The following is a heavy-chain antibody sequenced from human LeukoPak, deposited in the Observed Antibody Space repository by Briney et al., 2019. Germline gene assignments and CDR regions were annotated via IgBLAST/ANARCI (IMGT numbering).Heavy chain of an antibody. J-gene: IGHJ3*02. CDR3: ARASDYGAPRDAFDI. V-gene: IGHV4-30-2*01. D-gene: IGHD4-17*01. CDR2: LYLGGST. Sequence: SETLSLTCAVSGGSITSGRYSCSWIRQPPGKGLEWIGYLYLGGSTHYNPSLRTRVTISLDRSKNQLSLNLTSVTAADTAVYYCARASDYGAPRDAFDIWAKGQRSPSPQ. CDR1: GGSITSGRYS.